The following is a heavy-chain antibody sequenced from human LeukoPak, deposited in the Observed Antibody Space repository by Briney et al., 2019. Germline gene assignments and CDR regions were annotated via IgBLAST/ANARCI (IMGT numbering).Heavy chain of an antibody. D-gene: IGHD6-19*01. CDR3: ARFAVHRRLTVAGQFGLDY. Sequence: GASEKVSCKASGYTFTGYYMHWVRQAPGQGLEWMGIINSSGGSTNYAQKFQGRVTMTRDTSTSTAYMELSSLRSEDTAVYYCARFAVHRRLTVAGQFGLDYWGQGTLVTVSS. CDR2: INSSGGST. CDR1: GYTFTGYY. J-gene: IGHJ4*02. V-gene: IGHV1-46*01.